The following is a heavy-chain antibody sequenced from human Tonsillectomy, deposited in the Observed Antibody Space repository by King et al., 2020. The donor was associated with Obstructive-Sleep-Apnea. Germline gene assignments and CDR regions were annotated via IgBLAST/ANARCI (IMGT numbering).Heavy chain of an antibody. J-gene: IGHJ4*02. CDR3: ARNVRSGSYDY. D-gene: IGHD3-10*01. CDR2: ISYDGSNK. Sequence: QLVQSGGGVVQPGRSLRPSFAASGFTFNTYAIHWVRQAPGKGLDGVAVISYDGSNKYYADSVKGRFTISRDNSKNPLYLQMNSLRAEDTAVYYCARNVRSGSYDYWGQGTLVSVSS. CDR1: GFTFNTYA. V-gene: IGHV3-30*04.